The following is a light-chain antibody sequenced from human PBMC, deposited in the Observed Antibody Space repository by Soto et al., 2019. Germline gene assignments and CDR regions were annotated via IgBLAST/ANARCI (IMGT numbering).Light chain of an antibody. J-gene: IGLJ1*01. Sequence: QSVLTQPPSVSAAPGQKVTISCSGSSSNIGNNYVSWYQQIPGTAPKLLIYENNKRPSGIPDRFSGSKSGTSATLGITGLQTGDEADYYCGTWDSSLSAYVFGTGTKLTVL. CDR3: GTWDSSLSAYV. V-gene: IGLV1-51*02. CDR1: SSNIGNNY. CDR2: ENN.